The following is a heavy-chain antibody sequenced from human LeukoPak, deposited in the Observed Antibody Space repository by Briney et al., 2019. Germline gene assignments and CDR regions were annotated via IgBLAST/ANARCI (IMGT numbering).Heavy chain of an antibody. V-gene: IGHV3-74*01. Sequence: GGSLRLSCAASGFTFSSYAMTWVRQAPGRGLVWVSRINPDGSSTTYADPVKGRFTISRDNAKNTLFLQMSSLRAEDTAVYYCARGRYYYDPLDYWGQGTLVTVSS. D-gene: IGHD3-22*01. CDR1: GFTFSSYA. CDR2: INPDGSST. CDR3: ARGRYYYDPLDY. J-gene: IGHJ4*02.